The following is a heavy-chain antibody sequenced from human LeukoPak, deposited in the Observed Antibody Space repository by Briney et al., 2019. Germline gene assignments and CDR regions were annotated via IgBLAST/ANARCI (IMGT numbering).Heavy chain of an antibody. V-gene: IGHV4-30-4*01. Sequence: SQTLSLTCTVSGGSISSSDYYWSWIRQPPGMGLEWIGYIHYSGATYYNPSLKSRVTLLVDTSKNQFSLRLTSVTAADTAVYYCATKPNGDYYFDYWGQGTLVTVSS. CDR2: IHYSGAT. J-gene: IGHJ4*02. D-gene: IGHD4-17*01. CDR3: ATKPNGDYYFDY. CDR1: GGSISSSDYY.